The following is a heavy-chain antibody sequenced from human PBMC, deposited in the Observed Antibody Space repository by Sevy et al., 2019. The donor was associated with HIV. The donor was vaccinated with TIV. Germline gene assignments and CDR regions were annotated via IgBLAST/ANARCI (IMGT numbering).Heavy chain of an antibody. CDR3: ARGITMMDDAFDI. J-gene: IGHJ3*02. CDR1: GFIVSSNY. V-gene: IGHV3-53*01. CDR2: IYSGGST. Sequence: GGSLRLSCAASGFIVSSNYMSWVRQAPGKGLEWVSFIYSGGSTYYADSVKGRFTISRDSSKNTLYLQMNSLRAEDTAVYYCARGITMMDDAFDIWGQGTMVTVSS. D-gene: IGHD3-22*01.